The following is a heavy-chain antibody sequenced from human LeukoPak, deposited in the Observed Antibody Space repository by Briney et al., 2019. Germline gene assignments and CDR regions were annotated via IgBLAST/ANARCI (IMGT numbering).Heavy chain of an antibody. CDR3: ASGGGAARRGGDGFDI. CDR2: VNPNTGST. J-gene: IGHJ3*02. V-gene: IGHV1-8*01. CDR1: GYTFTSYD. Sequence: ASVKVSCKASGYTFTSYDINWVRQATGQGLEWMGWVNPNTGSTGYEQKFRGRFTMTRDTSISTAYMELSSLRSEDTAVYYCASGGGAARRGGDGFDIWGQGTMVTVSS. D-gene: IGHD6-6*01.